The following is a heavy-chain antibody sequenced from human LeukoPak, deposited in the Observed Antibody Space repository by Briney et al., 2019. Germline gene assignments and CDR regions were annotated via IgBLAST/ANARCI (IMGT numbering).Heavy chain of an antibody. V-gene: IGHV4-34*01. Sequence: PSETLSLTCAVYGGSFSGYYWSWIRQPPGKGLEWIGSIYYSGSTYYNPSLKSRVTISVDTSKNQFSLKLSSVTAADTAVYYCASGIVVVVAATYYFDYWGQGTLVTVSS. J-gene: IGHJ4*02. CDR1: GGSFSGYY. D-gene: IGHD2-15*01. CDR3: ASGIVVVVAATYYFDY. CDR2: IYYSGST.